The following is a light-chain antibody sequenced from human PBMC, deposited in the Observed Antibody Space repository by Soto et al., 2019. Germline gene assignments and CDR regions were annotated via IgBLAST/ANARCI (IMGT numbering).Light chain of an antibody. CDR2: DNS. Sequence: QLVLTQPPSVSAAPGQQISIPCSGSSSNVGKNYVSWYQQLPGTAPKLLIYDNSQRPSGIPDRFSGSKSGTSATLGITGLQAGDEADYYCGTWDSSLSGVVLGGGTKLTVL. CDR1: SSNVGKNY. CDR3: GTWDSSLSGVV. J-gene: IGLJ2*01. V-gene: IGLV1-51*01.